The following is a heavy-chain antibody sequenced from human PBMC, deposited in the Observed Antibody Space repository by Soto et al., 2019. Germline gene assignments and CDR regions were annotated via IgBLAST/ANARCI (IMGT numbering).Heavy chain of an antibody. V-gene: IGHV3-13*01. CDR2: IGAGGDT. D-gene: IGHD5-18*01. J-gene: IGHJ2*01. CDR3: AREKVDTVGAPVDWYFDF. Sequence: EVQLVESGGGLVQPGGSLRLSCAASGFTFSSYDFHWVRQATGKGLEWVSAIGAGGDTYYPASVKGRFTISRENARNSLYLQMNSLRGEDTAVYFCAREKVDTVGAPVDWYFDFWGRGTLVTVSS. CDR1: GFTFSSYD.